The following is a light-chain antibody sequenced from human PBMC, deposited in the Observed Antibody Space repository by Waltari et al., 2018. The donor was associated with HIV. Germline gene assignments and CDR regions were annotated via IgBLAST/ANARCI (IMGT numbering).Light chain of an antibody. Sequence: EIVLTQSPGTLSLSPGERATLSCRASQSVSSSYLAWYQQKPGQAPRLLIYGASSRATGSPDRFSCSGSGTDFTLTISRLEPEDFAVYYCQQYGSSYTFGQGTKLEIK. CDR1: QSVSSSY. CDR2: GAS. V-gene: IGKV3-20*01. J-gene: IGKJ2*01. CDR3: QQYGSSYT.